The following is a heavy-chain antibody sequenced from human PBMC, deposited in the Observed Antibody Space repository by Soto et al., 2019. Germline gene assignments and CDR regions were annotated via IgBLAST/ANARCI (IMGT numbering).Heavy chain of an antibody. Sequence: QVQVVQSGAEVKQPGASVKVSCKTSGYIFTSSPLNWFRQAPGQRPEWVGWIHTGNGDTKYSQKFXXRXXLTRDTSASTGYMELSSLRSEDTAVYFCEREGGIPWGQGTLVTVSS. CDR2: IHTGNGDT. CDR1: GYIFTSSP. D-gene: IGHD3-16*01. CDR3: EREGGIP. J-gene: IGHJ5*02. V-gene: IGHV1-3*04.